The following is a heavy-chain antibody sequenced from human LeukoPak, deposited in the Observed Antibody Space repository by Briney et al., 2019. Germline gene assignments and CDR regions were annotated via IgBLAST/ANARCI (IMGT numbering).Heavy chain of an antibody. CDR3: AKGLVRPVGATHFDF. Sequence: GGSLRLSCAASGFILDDYAMHWVRQAPGKVPEWVSGISWNGGAVGYADSVKGRCTISRDNAGNSLYLQLNRLRPEDTAYYYCAKGLVRPVGATHFDFWGQGTLVTVSS. D-gene: IGHD1-26*01. V-gene: IGHV3-9*01. J-gene: IGHJ4*02. CDR2: ISWNGGAV. CDR1: GFILDDYA.